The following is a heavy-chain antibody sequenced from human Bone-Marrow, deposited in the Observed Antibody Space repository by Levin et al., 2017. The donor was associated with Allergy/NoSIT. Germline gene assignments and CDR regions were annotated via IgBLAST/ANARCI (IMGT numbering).Heavy chain of an antibody. CDR3: AGELATSDAFDI. CDR1: GGSISSGDYY. CDR2: IYHSGNT. Sequence: SETLSLTCTVSGGSISSGDYYWTWIRQSPGRDLEWLGYIYHSGNTYNNPALKSRVTISIDTSKNQFSLKLASVTAADTAVYYCAGELATSDAFDIWGRGTMVSVSS. V-gene: IGHV4-30-4*01. J-gene: IGHJ3*02. D-gene: IGHD5-12*01.